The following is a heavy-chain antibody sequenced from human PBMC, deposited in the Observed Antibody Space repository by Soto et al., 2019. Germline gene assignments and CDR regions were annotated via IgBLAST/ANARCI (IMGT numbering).Heavy chain of an antibody. Sequence: GASVKVSCKASGDTFTNYAIHWVRQAPGQRLEWMGWINAGNGNTKYSQKFQGRVTITRDTTASTAYMELSSLRSEDTAVYYCARDHIAGNTILRGVENWFDPWGQGTLVTVSS. J-gene: IGHJ5*02. CDR2: INAGNGNT. CDR1: GDTFTNYA. D-gene: IGHD3-10*01. CDR3: ARDHIAGNTILRGVENWFDP. V-gene: IGHV1-3*01.